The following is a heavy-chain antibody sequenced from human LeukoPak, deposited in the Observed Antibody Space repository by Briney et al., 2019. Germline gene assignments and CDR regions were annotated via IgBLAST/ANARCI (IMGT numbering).Heavy chain of an antibody. CDR1: GFIFSNYA. D-gene: IGHD3-16*02. J-gene: IGHJ3*02. V-gene: IGHV3-30*02. Sequence: GGSLRLSCAASGFIFSNYAMQWVRQAPGMGLEWVAFIRYDGGNTYYADSVKGRFTISRDNSKNTMYLQMNSLRAEDTAVYYCAKVPYYDYVWGSYRILWGAFDIWGQGTMVTVSS. CDR2: IRYDGGNT. CDR3: AKVPYYDYVWGSYRILWGAFDI.